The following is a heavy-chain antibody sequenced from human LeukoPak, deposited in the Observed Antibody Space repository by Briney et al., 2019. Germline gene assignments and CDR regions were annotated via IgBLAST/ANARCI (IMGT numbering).Heavy chain of an antibody. D-gene: IGHD6-19*01. CDR1: GFTFGSYG. Sequence: GGSLRLSCAASGFTFGSYGMHWVRQAPGKGLEWVAVIWYDGSNKYYADSVKGRFTISRDNSKNTLYLQMNSLRAEDTAVYYCAKGLAVAGREYYFDYWGQGTLVTVSS. CDR2: IWYDGSNK. V-gene: IGHV3-33*06. CDR3: AKGLAVAGREYYFDY. J-gene: IGHJ4*02.